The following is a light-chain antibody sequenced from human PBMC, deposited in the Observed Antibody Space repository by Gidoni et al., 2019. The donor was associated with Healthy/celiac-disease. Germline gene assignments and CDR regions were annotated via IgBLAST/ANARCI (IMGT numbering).Light chain of an antibody. CDR2: DAS. Sequence: EIVLTQSPATLSLSPGERATLSCRASQSVSSYLAWHQQKPGQAPRLLIYDASNRATGIPARFSGSGSGTDFTLTISSLEPEDFAVYYCQQRSNWPPPSVTFGQGTKVEIK. J-gene: IGKJ1*01. CDR1: QSVSSY. CDR3: QQRSNWPPPSVT. V-gene: IGKV3-11*01.